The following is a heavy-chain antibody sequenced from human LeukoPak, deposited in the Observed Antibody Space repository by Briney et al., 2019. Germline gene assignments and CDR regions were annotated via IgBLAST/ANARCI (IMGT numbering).Heavy chain of an antibody. Sequence: GGSLRLSCAASGVTFTNYAMTWVRQAPGKGLEWVSGISISGGSTDYADSVKGRFTISRDNTKNTLYLQMNSLRAEDTAVYYCAKVPAGNKVEYWGQGTLVTVSS. CDR2: ISISGGST. CDR3: AKVPAGNKVEY. V-gene: IGHV3-23*01. CDR1: GVTFTNYA. J-gene: IGHJ4*02. D-gene: IGHD6-19*01.